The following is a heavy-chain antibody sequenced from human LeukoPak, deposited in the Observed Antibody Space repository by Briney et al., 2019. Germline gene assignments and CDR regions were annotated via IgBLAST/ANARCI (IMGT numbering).Heavy chain of an antibody. CDR3: ARQNDILTGYSDY. CDR1: GYSFTSYW. J-gene: IGHJ4*02. Sequence: GESLKISCKGSGYSFTSYWIGWVRQMPGKGLEWMGVIYPGDSDTRYSPSFQGQVTISADKSISTAYLQWSSLKASDTAMYYCARQNDILTGYSDYWGQGTLVTVSS. D-gene: IGHD3-9*01. V-gene: IGHV5-51*01. CDR2: IYPGDSDT.